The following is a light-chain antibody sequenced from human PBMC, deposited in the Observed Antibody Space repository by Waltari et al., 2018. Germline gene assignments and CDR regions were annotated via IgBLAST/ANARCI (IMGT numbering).Light chain of an antibody. Sequence: DLQMTQSPSSLSASVGDRVTISCRASKNIRSYLSWYQQKPGIAPNLVIYAASPLQSGVPSRFSGSGSGTNFTLTITSLQAEDFATYFCQASYTTPYSFGQGTKVEIK. CDR3: QASYTTPYS. CDR1: KNIRSY. CDR2: AAS. J-gene: IGKJ2*03. V-gene: IGKV1-39*01.